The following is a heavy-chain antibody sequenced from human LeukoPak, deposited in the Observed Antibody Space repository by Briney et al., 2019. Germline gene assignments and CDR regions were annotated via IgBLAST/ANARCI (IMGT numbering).Heavy chain of an antibody. V-gene: IGHV3-72*01. CDR3: TKLARAPRDFDY. J-gene: IGHJ4*01. Sequence: PGGSLRLSCAASGFTFSDHYIGWVRQAPGKGLEWVGRSRDKGNSYTTAYAASVRGRFTISRDDSKNSLYLQMNSLKIEDTAVYYCTKLARAPRDFDYWGQGTLVTLSS. CDR2: SRDKGNSYTT. D-gene: IGHD3-10*01. CDR1: GFTFSDHY.